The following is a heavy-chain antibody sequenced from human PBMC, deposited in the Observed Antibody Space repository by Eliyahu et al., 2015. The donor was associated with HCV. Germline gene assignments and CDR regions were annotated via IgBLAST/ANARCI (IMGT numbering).Heavy chain of an antibody. Sequence: QVQLXESGGGVIQPXQSLXLSCXASGFVXXXYGMDWFRQGPGKGXAGLDGIQYDGSRKLYADSVKGRFTVSRDNYNNMVFLEMNNLRAEDTGVYYCARDSDTSDNWAHFDSWGQGTLVTVSS. D-gene: IGHD5-18*01. CDR1: GFVXXXYG. CDR2: IQYDGSRK. V-gene: IGHV3-30*03. J-gene: IGHJ4*02. CDR3: ARDSDTSDNWAHFDS.